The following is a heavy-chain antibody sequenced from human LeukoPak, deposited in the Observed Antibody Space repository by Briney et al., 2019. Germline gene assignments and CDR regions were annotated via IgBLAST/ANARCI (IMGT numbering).Heavy chain of an antibody. CDR3: ARSAFSGFDI. CDR2: FYASGTT. Sequence: PSETLSLTCIMSGASINTFYWSWIRQPAGRGLEWTGRFYASGTTYYNPALNSRAAVSIDTSKNIFSLKLTSVTAADTAVYYCARSAFSGFDIWGRGTMVTVSS. J-gene: IGHJ3*02. D-gene: IGHD5-12*01. V-gene: IGHV4-4*07. CDR1: GASINTFY.